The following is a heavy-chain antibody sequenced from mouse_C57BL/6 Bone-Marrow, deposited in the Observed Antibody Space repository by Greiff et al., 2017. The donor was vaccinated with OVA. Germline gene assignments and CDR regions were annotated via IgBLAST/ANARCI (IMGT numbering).Heavy chain of an antibody. D-gene: IGHD1-1*01. J-gene: IGHJ4*01. CDR2: IDPENGDT. V-gene: IGHV14-4*01. CDR1: GFNIKDDY. CDR3: TTVVENYAMDD. Sequence: VHVKQSGAELVRPGASVKLSCTASGFNIKDDYMHWVKQRPEQGLEWIGWIDPENGDTEYASKFQGKATITAATSSHTAYLQLSSLTSEDTAVYYCTTVVENYAMDDWGQGTSVTVSS.